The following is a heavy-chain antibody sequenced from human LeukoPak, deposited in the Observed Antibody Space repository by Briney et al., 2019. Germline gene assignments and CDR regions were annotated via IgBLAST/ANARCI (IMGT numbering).Heavy chain of an antibody. Sequence: PSETLSLTCTVSGGSISSGNYYWNWIRQPPGKGLECIGYIHYSGSTHYNPSLKSRVTISVDTSKNQFSLKLSSVTAADTAVYYCVRGRGTAVTTGNWFDPWGQGTLVTVSS. CDR2: IHYSGST. J-gene: IGHJ5*02. D-gene: IGHD4-17*01. CDR1: GGSISSGNYY. V-gene: IGHV4-30-4*01. CDR3: VRGRGTAVTTGNWFDP.